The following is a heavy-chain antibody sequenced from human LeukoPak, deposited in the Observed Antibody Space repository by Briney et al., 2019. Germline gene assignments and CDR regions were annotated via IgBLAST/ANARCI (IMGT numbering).Heavy chain of an antibody. J-gene: IGHJ4*02. Sequence: GGSLRLSCAASGFTFSSYGMHWVRQAPGKGLEWVAVIWYDGSNKYYADSVKGRFTISRDNSKNTLYLQMNSLRAEDTAVYYCARGTGNTRFDYWGQGTLVTVSS. CDR2: IWYDGSNK. CDR3: ARGTGNTRFDY. D-gene: IGHD4-23*01. V-gene: IGHV3-33*01. CDR1: GFTFSSYG.